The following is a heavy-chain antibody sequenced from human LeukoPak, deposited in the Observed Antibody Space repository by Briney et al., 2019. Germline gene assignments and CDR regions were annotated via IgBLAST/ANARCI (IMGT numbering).Heavy chain of an antibody. D-gene: IGHD5-24*01. CDR2: INWNGSST. CDR1: GYIFDDYG. CDR3: VRLGRDGYTYGAAY. Sequence: RPGWSLRLSCAGSGYIFDDYGMRWVRQAPGKGLEWVAGINWNGSSTGYAASVKGRCTISRDNAKTALYLEMNSLRVEDTAFYYCVRLGRDGYTYGAAYWGQGALVTVSS. V-gene: IGHV3-20*04. J-gene: IGHJ1*01.